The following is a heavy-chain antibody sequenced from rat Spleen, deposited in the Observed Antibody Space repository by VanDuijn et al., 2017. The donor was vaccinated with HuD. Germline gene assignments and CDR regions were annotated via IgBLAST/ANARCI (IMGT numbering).Heavy chain of an antibody. CDR2: ISYDGGTT. J-gene: IGHJ2*01. Sequence: EVQLVESGGGLVQPGRSLKLSCAASGFTFSNYGMAWVRQAPKKGLEWVAYISYDGGTTYYPDSVKGRFTISRDNAENTVYLQMNSLRSEDTATYYCAVAGYGYWGHGVMVTVSS. D-gene: IGHD1-7*01. CDR1: GFTFSNYG. V-gene: IGHV5-29*01. CDR3: AVAGYGY.